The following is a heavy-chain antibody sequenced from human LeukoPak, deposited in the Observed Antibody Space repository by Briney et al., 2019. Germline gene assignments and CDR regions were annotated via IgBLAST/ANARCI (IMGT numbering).Heavy chain of an antibody. J-gene: IGHJ5*02. V-gene: IGHV3-21*01. Sequence: GGSLRLFCAASGFTFSSYSMNWVRQAPGKGLEWVSSISSSSSYIYYADSVKGRFTISRDNAKNSLYLQMNSLRAEDTAVYYCARVARASYSSGWQYNWFDPWGQGTLVTVSS. CDR2: ISSSSSYI. CDR3: ARVARASYSSGWQYNWFDP. D-gene: IGHD6-19*01. CDR1: GFTFSSYS.